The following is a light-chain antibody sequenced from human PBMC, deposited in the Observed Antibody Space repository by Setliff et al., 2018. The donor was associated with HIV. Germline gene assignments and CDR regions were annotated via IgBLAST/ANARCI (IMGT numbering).Light chain of an antibody. J-gene: IGLJ2*01. CDR3: CSYAGSYTVL. CDR2: DVS. CDR1: SSDVGGYNY. Sequence: QSVLTQPRSVSGSPGQSVTMSCTGTSSDVGGYNYVSWYQQHPGKAPKLMIYDVSKRPSGVPDRFSGSKSGNTAFLTISGPQGEDEADYYCCSYAGSYTVLFGGGTKVTVL. V-gene: IGLV2-11*01.